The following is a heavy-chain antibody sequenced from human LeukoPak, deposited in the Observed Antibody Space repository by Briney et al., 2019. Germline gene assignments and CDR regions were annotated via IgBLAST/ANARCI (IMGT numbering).Heavy chain of an antibody. CDR1: GFTFSSYG. CDR3: AKSPKERGYSYGDNWFDP. Sequence: QTGGSLRLSCAASGFTFSSYGMSWVRQAPGKGLEWVSTISASGGHTYYADSVKGRFTISRDNSKNTLYLQMSSLRAEDTAVYYCAKSPKERGYSYGDNWFDPWGQGTLVTVSS. CDR2: ISASGGHT. V-gene: IGHV3-23*01. J-gene: IGHJ5*02. D-gene: IGHD5-18*01.